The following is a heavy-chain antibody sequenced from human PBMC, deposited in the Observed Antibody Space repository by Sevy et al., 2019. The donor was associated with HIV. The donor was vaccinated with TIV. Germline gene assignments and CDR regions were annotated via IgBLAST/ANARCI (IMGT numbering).Heavy chain of an antibody. CDR1: GFTFSNHA. CDR2: IRYDGSNE. D-gene: IGHD2-8*02. V-gene: IGHV3-30*02. CDR3: AKDRKVLLVVYAIPFDVFDI. J-gene: IGHJ3*02. Sequence: GGSLRLSCAASGFTFSNHAMHWVRQAPGKGLEWVAFIRYDGSNEYYADSVKGRFTISRDNSNNTLYLQMNSLRPEDTVVYYCAKDRKVLLVVYAIPFDVFDIWGQGTMVTVSS.